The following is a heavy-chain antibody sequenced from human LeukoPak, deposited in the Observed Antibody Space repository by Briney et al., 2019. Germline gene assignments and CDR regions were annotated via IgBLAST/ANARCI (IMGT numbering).Heavy chain of an antibody. D-gene: IGHD3-3*01. CDR1: GFTFTNFA. Sequence: GGSLRLSCAASGFTFTNFAMHWVRQAPGKGLEWVSYISSSSSTIYYADSVKGRFTISRDNAKNSLYLQMNSLRAEDTAVYYCAREDYDFWSGYLGVAGAFDYWGQGTLVTVSS. CDR3: AREDYDFWSGYLGVAGAFDY. CDR2: ISSSSSTI. J-gene: IGHJ4*02. V-gene: IGHV3-48*01.